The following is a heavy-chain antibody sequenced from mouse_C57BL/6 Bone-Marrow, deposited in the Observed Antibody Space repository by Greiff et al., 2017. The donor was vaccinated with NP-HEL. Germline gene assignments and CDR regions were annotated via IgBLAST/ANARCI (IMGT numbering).Heavy chain of an antibody. Sequence: VQLQQSGAELVRPGASVTLSCKASGYTFTDYEMHWVKQTPVHGLEWIGAIDPETGGTAYNQKFKGKAILTADKSSSTAYMELRSLTSEDSAVYYCTRYYSNYEAMDYWGQGTSVTVSS. J-gene: IGHJ4*01. CDR1: GYTFTDYE. D-gene: IGHD2-5*01. V-gene: IGHV1-15*01. CDR2: IDPETGGT. CDR3: TRYYSNYEAMDY.